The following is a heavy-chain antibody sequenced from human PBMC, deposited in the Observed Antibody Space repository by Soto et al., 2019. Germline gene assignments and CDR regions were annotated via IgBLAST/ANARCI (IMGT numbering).Heavy chain of an antibody. CDR3: ARNDVNCSGGRCYGVPMDV. Sequence: EVQLVESGGGLVQPGGSLRLSCAASGFTVSSNYMSWVRQAPGKGLEWVSLIQSGGSTYYAGSMKGRFTISRDKSKNTLFLQMTSLRAEDTAVYSCARNDVNCSGGRCYGVPMDVWGNGTTITVSS. CDR2: IQSGGST. V-gene: IGHV3-66*01. CDR1: GFTVSSNY. D-gene: IGHD2-15*01. J-gene: IGHJ6*03.